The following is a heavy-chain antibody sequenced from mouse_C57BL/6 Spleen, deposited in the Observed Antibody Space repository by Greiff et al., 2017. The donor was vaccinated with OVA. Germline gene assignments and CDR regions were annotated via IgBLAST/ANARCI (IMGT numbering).Heavy chain of an antibody. V-gene: IGHV1-69*01. D-gene: IGHD2-2*01. CDR2: IDPSDSYT. Sequence: QVQLQQPGAELVMPGASVKLSCKASGYTFTSYWMHWVKQRPGQGLEWIGEIDPSDSYTNYNQKFKGKSTLTIANSSSTAYMQLSSLTSEDSAVEYCARRRDGYDVSYYCDYWGQGTTLTVSS. CDR1: GYTFTSYW. CDR3: ARRRDGYDVSYYCDY. J-gene: IGHJ2*01.